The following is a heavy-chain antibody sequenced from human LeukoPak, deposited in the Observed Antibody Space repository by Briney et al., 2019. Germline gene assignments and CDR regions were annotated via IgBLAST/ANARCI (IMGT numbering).Heavy chain of an antibody. V-gene: IGHV3-53*01. CDR3: AKGRTGFSYGYGIDY. Sequence: GGSLRLSCAASGFTVSSNYMSWVRQAPGKGLEWVSVIYSGGSTYYADSVKGRFTISRDNSKNTLYLQMNSLRAEDAAIYYCAKGRTGFSYGYGIDYWGQGTLVTVSS. CDR2: IYSGGST. CDR1: GFTVSSNY. J-gene: IGHJ4*02. D-gene: IGHD5-18*01.